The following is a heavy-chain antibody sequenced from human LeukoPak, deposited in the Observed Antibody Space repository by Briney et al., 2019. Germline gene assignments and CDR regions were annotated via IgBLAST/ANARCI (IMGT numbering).Heavy chain of an antibody. CDR1: GGSISSYY. CDR2: IYYSGST. CDR3: ARVSGYYDILTGYNWFDP. J-gene: IGHJ5*02. Sequence: SETLSLTCTVSGGSISSYYWSWLRQPPGKGLEWIGYIYYSGSTNYNPSLKSRVTISVDTSKNQFSLKLSSVTAADTAVYDCARVSGYYDILTGYNWFDPWGQGTLVTVSS. V-gene: IGHV4-59*01. D-gene: IGHD3-9*01.